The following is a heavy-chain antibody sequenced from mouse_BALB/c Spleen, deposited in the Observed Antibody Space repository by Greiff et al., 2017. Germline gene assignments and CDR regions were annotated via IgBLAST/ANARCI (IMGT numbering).Heavy chain of an antibody. CDR3: ARGGGNYSYYAMDY. D-gene: IGHD2-1*01. Sequence: VKVVESGPGLVAPSQSLSITCTVSGFSLTSYGVHWVRQPPGKGLEWLGVIWAGGSTNYNSALMSRLSISKDNSKSQVFLKMNSLQTDDTAMYYCARGGGNYSYYAMDYWGQGTSVTVSS. CDR2: IWAGGST. V-gene: IGHV2-9*02. J-gene: IGHJ4*01. CDR1: GFSLTSYG.